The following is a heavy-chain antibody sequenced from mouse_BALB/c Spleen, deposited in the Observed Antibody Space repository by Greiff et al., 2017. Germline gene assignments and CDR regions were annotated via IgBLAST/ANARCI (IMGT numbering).Heavy chain of an antibody. J-gene: IGHJ4*01. CDR2: IYPGNSDT. Sequence: EVQLQQSGTVLARPGASVKMSCKASGYTFTSYWMHWVKQRPGQGLEWIGAIYPGNSDTSYNQKFKGKAKLTAVTSTSTAYMELSSLTNEDSAVYYCTRVDYDPFYGMDYWGQGTSVTVSS. D-gene: IGHD2-4*01. CDR3: TRVDYDPFYGMDY. CDR1: GYTFTSYW. V-gene: IGHV1-5*01.